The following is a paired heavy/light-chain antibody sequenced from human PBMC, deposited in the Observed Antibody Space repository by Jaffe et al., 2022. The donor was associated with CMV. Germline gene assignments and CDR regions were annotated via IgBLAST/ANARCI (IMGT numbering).Heavy chain of an antibody. J-gene: IGHJ4*02. Sequence: QVQLQESGPGLVKPSETLSLTCTVSGGSISSYYWSWIRQPPGKGLEWIGYIYYSGSTNYNPSLKSRVTISVDTSKNQFSLKLSSVTAADTAVYYCARDVLTADYYGSGRHFDYWGQGTLVTVSS. D-gene: IGHD3-10*01. V-gene: IGHV4-59*01. CDR3: ARDVLTADYYGSGRHFDY. CDR1: GGSISSYY. CDR2: IYYSGST.
Light chain of an antibody. V-gene: IGKV1-33*01. CDR1: QDISNY. CDR2: DAS. J-gene: IGKJ3*01. CDR3: QQYDNLPPFFT. Sequence: DIQMTQSPSSLSASVGDRVTITCQASQDISNYLNWYQQKPGKAPKLLIYDASNLETGVPSRFSGSGSGTDFTFTISSLQPEDIATYYCQQYDNLPPFFTFGPGTKVDIK.